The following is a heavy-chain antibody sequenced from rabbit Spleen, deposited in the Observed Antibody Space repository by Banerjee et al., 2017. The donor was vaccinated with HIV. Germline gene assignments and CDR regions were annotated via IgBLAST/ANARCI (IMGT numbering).Heavy chain of an antibody. CDR1: GFSFSDRDV. CDR2: INAATGKP. J-gene: IGHJ4*01. D-gene: IGHD5-1*01. CDR3: ARDLVGVIGWNFYL. Sequence: QQQLVESGGGLVKPGASLTLTCKASGFSFSDRDVMCWVRQAPGKGLEWIACINAATGKPVYATWAKGRFTISRTSSTTVTLRMTSLTAADTATYFCARDLVGVIGWNFYLWGPGTLVT. V-gene: IGHV1S45*01.